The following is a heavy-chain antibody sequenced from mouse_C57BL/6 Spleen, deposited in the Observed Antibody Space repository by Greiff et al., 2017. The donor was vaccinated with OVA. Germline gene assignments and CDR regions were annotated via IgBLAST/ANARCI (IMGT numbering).Heavy chain of an antibody. CDR2: IYPGDGDT. CDR3: ARSGSKVRGDY. V-gene: IGHV1-80*01. D-gene: IGHD2-5*01. Sequence: QVQLKESGAELVKPGASVKISCKASGYAFSSYWMNWVKQRPGKGLEWIGQIYPGDGDTNYNGKFKGKATLTADKSSSTAYMQLSSLTSEDSAVYFCARSGSKVRGDYWGQGTSVTVSS. J-gene: IGHJ4*01. CDR1: GYAFSSYW.